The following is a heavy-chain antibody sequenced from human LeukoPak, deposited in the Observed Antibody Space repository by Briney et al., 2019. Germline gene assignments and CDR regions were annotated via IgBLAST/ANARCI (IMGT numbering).Heavy chain of an antibody. V-gene: IGHV1-18*01. D-gene: IGHD3-22*01. CDR1: GYTFTSYG. J-gene: IGHJ5*02. CDR2: ISAYNGNT. Sequence: ASVKVSCKASGYTFTSYGISWVRQAPGQGLEWMGWISAYNGNTNYAQKLQGRVTMTTDTSTSTAYMELRSLRSDDTAVYYCARVRYYDSSGYLVFGWFDPWGQGTLVTVSS. CDR3: ARVRYYDSSGYLVFGWFDP.